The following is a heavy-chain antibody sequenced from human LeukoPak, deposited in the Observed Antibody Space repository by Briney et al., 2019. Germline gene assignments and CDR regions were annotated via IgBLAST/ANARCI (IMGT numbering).Heavy chain of an antibody. J-gene: IGHJ4*02. V-gene: IGHV1-69*06. Sequence: ASVKVSCKASGGTFSSYAISWVRQAPGQGLEWLGGIIPIFGTANYAQKLQGRVTITADKSTSTAYMELSSLRSEDTAVYYCARSLWTTSNYFDYWGQGTLVTVSS. CDR3: ARSLWTTSNYFDY. CDR1: GGTFSSYA. D-gene: IGHD3/OR15-3a*01. CDR2: IIPIFGTA.